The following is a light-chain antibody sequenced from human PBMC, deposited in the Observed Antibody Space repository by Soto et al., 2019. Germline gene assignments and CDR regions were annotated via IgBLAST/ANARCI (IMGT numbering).Light chain of an antibody. V-gene: IGKV3-11*01. CDR2: DAS. CDR1: QSVSTY. CDR3: QQRSVRVT. J-gene: IGKJ5*01. Sequence: EIVLTQSPATLSLSPGERVTLSCRASQSVSTYLGWYQQKPGQAPRPLIYDASNRATGIPARFSGSGSGTDFTLTISSLEPEDSAVYFCQQRSVRVTFGQGTRLEIK.